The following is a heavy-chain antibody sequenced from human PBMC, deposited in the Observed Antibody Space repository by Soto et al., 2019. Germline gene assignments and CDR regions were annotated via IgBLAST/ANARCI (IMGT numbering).Heavy chain of an antibody. V-gene: IGHV4-34*01. Sequence: NHXATLSLTCAVHRGSFNAYSWTWIRQPPGKGLEWIGEIDHSGSTTYNPSLKSRIIMSVDTSKNQFSLNVSSMTAAETAVYYCARGLRYSGMDVWGQGTTVTV. J-gene: IGHJ6*02. CDR3: ARGLRYSGMDV. CDR1: RGSFNAYS. CDR2: IDHSGST.